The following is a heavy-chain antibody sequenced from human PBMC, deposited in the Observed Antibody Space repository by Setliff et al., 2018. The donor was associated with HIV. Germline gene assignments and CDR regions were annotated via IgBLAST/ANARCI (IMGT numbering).Heavy chain of an antibody. CDR1: GGSITTTNYY. Sequence: SETLSLTCTVSGGSITTTNYYWSWIRQPPGKGLEWIGYMSYSGSTYYNPSLKSRIIMSVDTSKNQFSLKLSSVTAADTALYYCARSDSYCAGDCYGVDGVDAFDIWGQGTMVTVSS. J-gene: IGHJ3*02. CDR3: ARSDSYCAGDCYGVDGVDAFDI. D-gene: IGHD2-21*02. CDR2: MSYSGST. V-gene: IGHV4-61*01.